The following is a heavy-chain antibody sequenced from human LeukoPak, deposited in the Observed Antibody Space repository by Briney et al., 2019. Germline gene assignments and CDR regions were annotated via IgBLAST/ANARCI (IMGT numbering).Heavy chain of an antibody. J-gene: IGHJ4*02. CDR1: GFTFSSYW. D-gene: IGHD3-22*01. Sequence: GGSLRLSCAASGFTFSSYWMSWVRQAPGKGLEWVANIKQDGSEKYYVDCVKGRFTISRDSSRNTVYLQMNSLRAEDTAVYYCAKPGWLLTSAIDYWGQGTLVTVSS. CDR3: AKPGWLLTSAIDY. V-gene: IGHV3-7*03. CDR2: IKQDGSEK.